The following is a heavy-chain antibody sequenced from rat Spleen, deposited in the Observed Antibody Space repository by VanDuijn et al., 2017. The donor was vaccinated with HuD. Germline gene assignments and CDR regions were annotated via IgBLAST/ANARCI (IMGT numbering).Heavy chain of an antibody. CDR1: EFSFSSFA. CDR2: IIYDGTNT. V-gene: IGHV5-17*01. Sequence: EVQLVESGGGLAQPGRSLKLSCAASEFSFSSFAMAWVRQAPKKGLEWVATIIYDGTNTYYRDSVKGRFTISRDNAKSTLYLQMDSLRSEDTAIYYCARPTTGIPFNYWGQGVMVTVSS. D-gene: IGHD1-9*01. J-gene: IGHJ2*01. CDR3: ARPTTGIPFNY.